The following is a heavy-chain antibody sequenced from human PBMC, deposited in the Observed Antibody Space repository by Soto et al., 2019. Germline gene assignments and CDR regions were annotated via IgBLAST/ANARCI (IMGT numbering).Heavy chain of an antibody. D-gene: IGHD2-2*03. CDR2: IYYSGST. CDR1: GGSISSYY. V-gene: IGHV4-59*01. Sequence: SETLSLTCTVSGGSISSYYWSRIRQPPGKGLEWIGYIYYSGSTNYNPSLKGRVTISVDTSKNQFSLKLSSVTAADTAVYYCARDQSGYCSSTSCYSWGYYGMDVWGQGTTVTVSS. J-gene: IGHJ6*02. CDR3: ARDQSGYCSSTSCYSWGYYGMDV.